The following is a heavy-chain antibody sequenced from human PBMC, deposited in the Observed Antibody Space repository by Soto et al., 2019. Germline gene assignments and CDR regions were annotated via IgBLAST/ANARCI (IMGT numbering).Heavy chain of an antibody. J-gene: IGHJ6*02. CDR1: GYTFTSYD. Sequence: QVQLVQSGAEVKKPGASVKVSCKASGYTFTSYDINWVRQATGQGLEWMGWMNPNSGNTGYAQKCQGRVTMTRNTSISTAYMELSSLRSEDTAVYYCARGVGYSGYEKDGMDVWGQGTTVTVSS. CDR2: MNPNSGNT. V-gene: IGHV1-8*01. D-gene: IGHD5-12*01. CDR3: ARGVGYSGYEKDGMDV.